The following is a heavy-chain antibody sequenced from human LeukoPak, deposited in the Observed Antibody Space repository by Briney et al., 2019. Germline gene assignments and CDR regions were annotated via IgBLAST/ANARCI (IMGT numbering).Heavy chain of an antibody. J-gene: IGHJ4*02. V-gene: IGHV3-30-3*01. CDR2: ISYDGSNK. CDR1: GFTFSSYA. D-gene: IGHD5-18*01. Sequence: GGSLRLSCAASGFTFSSYAMHWVRRAPGKGLEWVAVISYDGSNKYYADSVKGRFTISRDNSKNTLYLQMNGLRAEDTAVYYCASGRIQLWSVPFDYWGQGTLVTVSS. CDR3: ASGRIQLWSVPFDY.